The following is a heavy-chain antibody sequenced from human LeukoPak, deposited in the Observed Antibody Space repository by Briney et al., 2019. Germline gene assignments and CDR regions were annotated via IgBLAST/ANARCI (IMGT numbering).Heavy chain of an antibody. V-gene: IGHV3-66*01. J-gene: IGHJ4*02. D-gene: IGHD3-22*01. CDR3: ARDRSSGYRLALDY. CDR1: AFTFSSYG. CDR2: IYSGGST. Sequence: GGSLRLSCAASAFTFSSYGMHWVRQAPGKGLEWVAVIYSGGSTYYADSVKGRFTISRDNSKNTLYLQMNSLRAEDTAVYYCARDRSSGYRLALDYWGQGTLVTVSS.